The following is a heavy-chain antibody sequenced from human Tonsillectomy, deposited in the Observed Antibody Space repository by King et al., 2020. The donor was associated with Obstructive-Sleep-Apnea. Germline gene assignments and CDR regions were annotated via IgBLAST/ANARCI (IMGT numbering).Heavy chain of an antibody. V-gene: IGHV4-39*07. CDR2: IYYSGST. J-gene: IGHJ4*02. D-gene: IGHD6-13*01. CDR1: GGSISSSSYY. CDR3: ARGVLAAAGTELFDY. Sequence: PLQESGPGLVKPSETLSLTCTVSGGSISSSSYYWGWIRQPPGQGLEWIGSIYYSGSTYYNPSLKSRVTISVDTSKNQFSLKLSSVTAADTAVYYCARGVLAAAGTELFDYWGQGTLVTVSS.